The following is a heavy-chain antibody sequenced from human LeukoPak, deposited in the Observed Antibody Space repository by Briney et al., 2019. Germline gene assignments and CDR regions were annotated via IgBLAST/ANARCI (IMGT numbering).Heavy chain of an antibody. CDR3: VRGAHYDFWSGKNYFDY. D-gene: IGHD3-3*01. CDR1: GGSFSNYA. CDR2: IIPIVDIA. V-gene: IGHV1-69*04. J-gene: IGHJ4*02. Sequence: SVKVSCKASGGSFSNYAFSWVRQAPGQGLEWMGRIIPIVDIATYIQKFQGRVTITANKFTSTAYMELSSLTSEDTAVYYCVRGAHYDFWSGKNYFDYWGQGTLVTVSS.